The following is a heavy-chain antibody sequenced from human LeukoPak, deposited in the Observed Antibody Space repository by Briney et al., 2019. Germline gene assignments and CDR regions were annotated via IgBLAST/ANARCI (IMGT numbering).Heavy chain of an antibody. CDR1: GFTFSSYS. CDR2: ITGSSNYI. Sequence: GGSLRLSCAASGFTFSSYSMNWVRQAPGKGLEWVSSITGSSNYIYYADSLKGRFTISRDNAKNSLYLQMNSLRAEDTAVYYCARGARYGDYWAFDIWGQGTMVTVSS. D-gene: IGHD4-17*01. J-gene: IGHJ3*02. CDR3: ARGARYGDYWAFDI. V-gene: IGHV3-21*01.